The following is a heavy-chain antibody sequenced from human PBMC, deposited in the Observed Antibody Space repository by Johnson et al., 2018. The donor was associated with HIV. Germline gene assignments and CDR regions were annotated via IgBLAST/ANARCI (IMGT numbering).Heavy chain of an antibody. D-gene: IGHD3-3*02. Sequence: QVQLVESGGGVVQPGRSLRLSCAASGFTFSSYAMHWVRQAPGKGLEWVAVISYDGSSTSYAESVQGRFTISRDNAKNTLYLQMDSLGAEDTAVYYCARVQILADDVFNIWGQGTMVTVSS. CDR1: GFTFSSYA. CDR3: ARVQILADDVFNI. V-gene: IGHV3-30*04. J-gene: IGHJ3*02. CDR2: ISYDGSST.